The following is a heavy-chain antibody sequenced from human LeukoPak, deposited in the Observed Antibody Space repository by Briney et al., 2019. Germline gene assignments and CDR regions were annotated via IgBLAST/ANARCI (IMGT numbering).Heavy chain of an antibody. J-gene: IGHJ5*02. CDR1: GFTFSSYW. CDR3: ARGYYSSSWYSGWFDP. CDR2: INSDGSST. D-gene: IGHD6-13*01. V-gene: IGHV3-74*01. Sequence: PGGSLRLSCAASGFTFSSYWMHWVRQAPGKGLVWVSRINSDGSSTGYADSVKGRFTISRDNAKNTLYLQMNSLRAEDTAVYYCARGYYSSSWYSGWFDPWGQGTLVTVSS.